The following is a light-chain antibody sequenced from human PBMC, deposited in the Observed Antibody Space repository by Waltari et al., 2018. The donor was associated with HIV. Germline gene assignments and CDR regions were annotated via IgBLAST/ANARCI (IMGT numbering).Light chain of an antibody. CDR1: SSDVGGSNH. CDR2: EVN. Sequence: QAALTQPASVSGSPGQSITISCTGASSDVGGSNHVSWYQQRPGHDPQLIIYEVNARPSGVSNRFSGSKSDNTASLTISGLQAEDEDHYYCSSYTRGNTLVFGGGTKVTVL. V-gene: IGLV2-14*01. CDR3: SSYTRGNTLV. J-gene: IGLJ3*02.